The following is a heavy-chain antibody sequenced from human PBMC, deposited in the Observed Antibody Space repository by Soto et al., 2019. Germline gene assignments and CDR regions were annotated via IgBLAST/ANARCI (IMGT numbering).Heavy chain of an antibody. Sequence: QVQLVESGGGLVKPGGSLRLSCAASGFTFSDYYMSWIRQAPGKGLEWGSYISSSGSTIYYADSVKGRFTISRDNSKNSLYLQMNSLRAEDTAVYYCAREVPFYGDYRQGYYYYMDVWGKGTTVTVSS. CDR2: ISSSGSTI. D-gene: IGHD4-17*01. J-gene: IGHJ6*03. CDR1: GFTFSDYY. CDR3: AREVPFYGDYRQGYYYYMDV. V-gene: IGHV3-11*01.